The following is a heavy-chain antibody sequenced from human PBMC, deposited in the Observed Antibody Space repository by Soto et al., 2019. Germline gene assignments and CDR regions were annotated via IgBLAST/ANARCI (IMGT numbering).Heavy chain of an antibody. CDR1: GGSVSSGRYY. J-gene: IGHJ4*02. Sequence: SETLSLTCTVSGGSVSSGRYYWSWIRQPPGKGLEWIGYIYYSGSTKYNPSLKSRATISLDKSKNQFSLKLSSVTAADTAVYYCARTNIDSSGYSAYYFDYWGQGTMVTVSS. CDR3: ARTNIDSSGYSAYYFDY. CDR2: IYYSGST. V-gene: IGHV4-61*01. D-gene: IGHD3-22*01.